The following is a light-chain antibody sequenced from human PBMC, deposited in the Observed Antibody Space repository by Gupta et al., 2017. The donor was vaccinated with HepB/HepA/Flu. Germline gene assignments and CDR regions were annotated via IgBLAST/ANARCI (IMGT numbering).Light chain of an antibody. J-gene: IGLJ2*01. V-gene: IGLV1-51*01. CDR2: DDN. CDR3: GTWESSLSAVV. Sequence: QSVLTSPPSVSAAPGPKVIISSSVSSSNIANNYVTWYQQLPGTAPKLLIYDDNKRPSGIADRFAGSKSGTSATQGITGIQTGDEADYDCGTWESSLSAVVFGGGTKLTVL. CDR1: SSNIANNY.